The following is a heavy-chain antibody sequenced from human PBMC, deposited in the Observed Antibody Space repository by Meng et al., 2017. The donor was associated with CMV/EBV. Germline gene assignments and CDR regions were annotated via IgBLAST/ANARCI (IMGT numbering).Heavy chain of an antibody. CDR2: IKSKTGGGTT. D-gene: IGHD3-10*01. J-gene: IGHJ4*02. CDR1: GFTFSNAW. CDR3: TTHYYGSGSGVY. V-gene: IGHV3-15*01. Sequence: LSLTCAASGFTFSNAWMSWVRQAPGKGLEWVGRIKSKTGGGTTDYAAPVKGRFTISRDDSKNTLYLQMNSLKTEDTAVYYCTTHYYGSGSGVYWGQGTLVTVSS.